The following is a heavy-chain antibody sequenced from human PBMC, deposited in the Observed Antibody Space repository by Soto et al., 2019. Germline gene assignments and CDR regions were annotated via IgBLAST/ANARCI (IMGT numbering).Heavy chain of an antibody. V-gene: IGHV4-39*01. CDR1: GASISTSSDF. J-gene: IGHJ4*02. CDR3: ARQPESTSYFDY. D-gene: IGHD2-2*01. Sequence: QLQLQESVPGLVRSSETLSLTCSVSGASISTSSDFWGWIRQAPGKGLEWIGNVYQSGTTRLNPSLKSRVSIFVDRSTNQFSLELNSATAADRAVYYCARQPESTSYFDYWGQGILVTVSS. CDR2: VYQSGTT.